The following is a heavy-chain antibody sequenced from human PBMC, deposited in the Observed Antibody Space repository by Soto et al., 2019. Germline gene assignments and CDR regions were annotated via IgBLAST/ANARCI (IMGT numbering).Heavy chain of an antibody. CDR2: IYFRGSA. J-gene: IGHJ5*02. CDR1: VRSITNDY. D-gene: IGHD3-16*01. Sequence: SQTLSLPCTASVRSITNDYYSWIRQAPWKGLAWIRSIYFRGSANYNPSLKSRVTISVDTSKNQLSLKLSSVTAADSAVYYCARDLRLRGWFDPWGQGTLVTV. V-gene: IGHV4-59*01. CDR3: ARDLRLRGWFDP.